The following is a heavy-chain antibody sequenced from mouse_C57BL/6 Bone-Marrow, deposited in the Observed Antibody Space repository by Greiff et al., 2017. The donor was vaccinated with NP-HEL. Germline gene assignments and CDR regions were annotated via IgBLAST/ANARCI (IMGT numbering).Heavy chain of an antibody. CDR3: ARKGYGSIFDY. CDR2: IYPRSGNT. CDR1: GYTFTSYG. Sequence: QVQLKESGAELARPGASVKLSCKASGYTFTSYGISWVKQRTGQGLEWIGEIYPRSGNTYYNEKFKGKATLTADKSSSTAYMELRSLTSEDSAVYFCARKGYGSIFDYWGQGTTLTVSS. V-gene: IGHV1-81*01. J-gene: IGHJ2*01. D-gene: IGHD1-1*01.